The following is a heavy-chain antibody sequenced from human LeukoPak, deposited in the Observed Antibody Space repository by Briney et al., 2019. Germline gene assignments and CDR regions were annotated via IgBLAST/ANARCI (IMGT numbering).Heavy chain of an antibody. CDR1: GGSISSYY. CDR3: ARAPRFGFGESAFDY. V-gene: IGHV4-4*07. D-gene: IGHD3-10*01. J-gene: IGHJ4*02. Sequence: SETLTLTCTVSGGSISSYYWSWIRQPAGKGLEWIGRIYTSGSTNYNPSLKSRVTMSVDTSKNQFSLKLSSVTAADTAVYYCARAPRFGFGESAFDYWGQGTLVTVSS. CDR2: IYTSGST.